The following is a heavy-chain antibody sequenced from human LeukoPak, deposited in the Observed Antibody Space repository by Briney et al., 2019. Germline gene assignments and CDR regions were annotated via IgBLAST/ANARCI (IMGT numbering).Heavy chain of an antibody. J-gene: IGHJ5*02. Sequence: KPSETLSLTCAVYGGSFSGYYWSWIRQPPGKGLEWIGEINHSGSTNYNPSLKSRVTISVDTSKNQFSLKLSSVTAADTAVYYCARGYMGCSSTSCQGGWFDPWGQGTLVTVSS. CDR2: INHSGST. CDR3: ARGYMGCSSTSCQGGWFDP. CDR1: GGSFSGYY. V-gene: IGHV4-34*01. D-gene: IGHD2-2*01.